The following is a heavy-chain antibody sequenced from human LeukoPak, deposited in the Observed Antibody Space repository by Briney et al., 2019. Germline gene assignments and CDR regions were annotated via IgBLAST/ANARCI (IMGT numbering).Heavy chain of an antibody. CDR3: ARSKSTYSGYHRVFDY. V-gene: IGHV1-3*03. D-gene: IGHD5-12*01. CDR1: GYSFTSYA. J-gene: IGHJ4*02. Sequence: ASVKVSCKASGYSFTSYAMHWVRQAPGQRLEWMGWINAGNGNTKYSQEFQGRVTIARDTSASTAYMELSSLRSEDMAVYYCARSKSTYSGYHRVFDYWGQGTLVTVSS. CDR2: INAGNGNT.